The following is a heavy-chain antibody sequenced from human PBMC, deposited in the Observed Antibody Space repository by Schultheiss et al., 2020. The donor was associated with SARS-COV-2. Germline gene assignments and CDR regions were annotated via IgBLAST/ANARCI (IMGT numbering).Heavy chain of an antibody. V-gene: IGHV3-66*01. D-gene: IGHD1-26*01. CDR1: GFTVSSNY. J-gene: IGHJ6*02. Sequence: GESLKISCAASGFTVSSNYMSWVRQAPGKGLEWVSVIYSGGSTYYADSVKGRFTISRDNSKNTLYLQMNSLRAEDTAVYYCARVGLGGSYYHYYYYGMDVWGQGTTVTVSS. CDR2: IYSGGST. CDR3: ARVGLGGSYYHYYYYGMDV.